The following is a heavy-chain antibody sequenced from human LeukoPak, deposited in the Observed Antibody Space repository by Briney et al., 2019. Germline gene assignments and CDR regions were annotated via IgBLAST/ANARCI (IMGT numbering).Heavy chain of an antibody. J-gene: IGHJ4*02. CDR2: IYSGGST. V-gene: IGHV3-53*01. D-gene: IGHD1-26*01. CDR3: ARDPVVGARRFDY. Sequence: GGSLRLSCAASGFTVSSNYMSWVRQAPGKGLEWVSVIYSGGSTYYADSVKGRFTISRDNSKNTLYLQMNSLRAEDTAVYYCARDPVVGARRFDYWGQGTLVTVSS. CDR1: GFTVSSNY.